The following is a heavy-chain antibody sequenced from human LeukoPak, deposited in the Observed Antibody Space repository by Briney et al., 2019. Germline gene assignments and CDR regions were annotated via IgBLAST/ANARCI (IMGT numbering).Heavy chain of an antibody. CDR3: ATHDLAGSSPFDS. CDR2: ISPSGDST. V-gene: IGHV1-46*01. D-gene: IGHD6-19*01. J-gene: IGHJ4*02. Sequence: ASVKVSCKASGYTFTSYGISWVRQAPGQGLEWMGIISPSGDSTTYAQKFQGRVTVTRDTSTSTVYMELSSLRSEDTAVYYCATHDLAGSSPFDSWGQGTLVTVSS. CDR1: GYTFTSYG.